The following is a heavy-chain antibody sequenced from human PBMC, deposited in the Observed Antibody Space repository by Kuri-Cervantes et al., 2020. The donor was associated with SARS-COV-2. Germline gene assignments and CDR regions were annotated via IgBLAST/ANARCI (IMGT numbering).Heavy chain of an antibody. Sequence: GGSLRLSCAASGLNSSSYALSWVRQAPGKGLEWVSAISGSGRSTYYADSVKGRFTISRDNSKNTLYLQMNSLRAEDTAVYYCARDIYYDSSGQYYGMDVWGQGTTVTVSS. J-gene: IGHJ6*02. D-gene: IGHD3-22*01. CDR2: ISGSGRST. CDR3: ARDIYYDSSGQYYGMDV. CDR1: GLNSSSYA. V-gene: IGHV3-23*01.